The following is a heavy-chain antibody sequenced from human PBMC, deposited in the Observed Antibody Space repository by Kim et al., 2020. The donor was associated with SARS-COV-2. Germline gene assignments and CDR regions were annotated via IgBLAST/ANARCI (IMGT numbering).Heavy chain of an antibody. D-gene: IGHD3-3*01. J-gene: IGHJ4*02. V-gene: IGHV3-33*01. CDR2: IWYDGSNK. CDR1: GFTFSSYG. CDR3: ARDQYTIFGVGDFDY. Sequence: GGSLRLSCAASGFTFSSYGMHWVRQAPGKGLEWVAVIWYDGSNKYYADSVKGRFTISRDNSKNTLYLQMNSLRAEDTAVYYCARDQYTIFGVGDFDYWGQGTLVTVSS.